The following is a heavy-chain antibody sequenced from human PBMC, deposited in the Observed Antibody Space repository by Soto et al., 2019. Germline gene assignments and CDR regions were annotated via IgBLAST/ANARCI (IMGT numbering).Heavy chain of an antibody. CDR1: GFISSDDV. J-gene: IGHJ6*02. Sequence: GGSLRLSCVGSGFISSDDVMSWVRQARGKGLEWVSGIGGGGAGTSYSDSVKGRFTIFRDNSRNTVHMQMNSLRADDTAVYYCANRFVIVPAVLGRNYHYGMDVWGQGTTVTVSS. CDR2: IGGGGAGT. V-gene: IGHV3-23*01. D-gene: IGHD2-2*01. CDR3: ANRFVIVPAVLGRNYHYGMDV.